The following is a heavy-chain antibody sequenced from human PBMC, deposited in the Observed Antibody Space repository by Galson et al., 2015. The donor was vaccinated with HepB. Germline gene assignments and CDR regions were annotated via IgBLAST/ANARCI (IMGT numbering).Heavy chain of an antibody. CDR1: GFTFSNYW. D-gene: IGHD1-20*01. CDR3: VRYKWSDDGY. J-gene: IGHJ4*02. V-gene: IGHV3-74*01. Sequence: SLRLSCAASGFTFSNYWMHWVRRAPGKGLVWVSRIKNEGNTTDSADSVKGRFTTTIDNAKTTQELQMKRQRAEDTASYYCVRYKWSDDGYWGQGTLVTVSS. CDR2: IKNEGNTT.